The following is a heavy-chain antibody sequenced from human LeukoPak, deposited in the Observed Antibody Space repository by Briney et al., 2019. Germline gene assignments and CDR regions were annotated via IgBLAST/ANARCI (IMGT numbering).Heavy chain of an antibody. J-gene: IGHJ4*02. CDR3: ARAYTSPNGPY. Sequence: ASVKVSCKASGYTFTDYYLHWVRRAPGHGLEWMGWINPNSGGTNYAQKFQGRVTMTRDTSITTAYMELNRLRSDDTAMYYCARAYTSPNGPYWGQGILVTVSS. D-gene: IGHD3-16*01. CDR1: GYTFTDYY. V-gene: IGHV1-2*02. CDR2: INPNSGGT.